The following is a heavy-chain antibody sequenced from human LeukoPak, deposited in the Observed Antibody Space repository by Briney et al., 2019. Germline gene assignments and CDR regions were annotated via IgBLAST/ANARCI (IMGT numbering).Heavy chain of an antibody. D-gene: IGHD5-12*01. Sequence: GGYLRLSCATAVFIFSDYCMHWVRQAPCKGREWLGSVWYEERTKYYVDSVKGRFTISRDNSKNSIYLQMKSLGVDDTAIYYCVKEGIYLKSSLEEWGQGTLVTVSS. J-gene: IGHJ4*02. CDR1: VFIFSDYC. V-gene: IGHV3-33*06. CDR2: VWYEERTK. CDR3: VKEGIYLKSSLEE.